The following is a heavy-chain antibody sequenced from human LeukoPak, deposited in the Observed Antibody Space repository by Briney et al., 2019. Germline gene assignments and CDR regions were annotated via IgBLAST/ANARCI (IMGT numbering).Heavy chain of an antibody. V-gene: IGHV3-23*01. CDR2: LNGATGAT. CDR1: GLTFSTHA. CDR3: AMKDGLSGGWHWGY. J-gene: IGHJ4*02. D-gene: IGHD6-19*01. Sequence: GGSLRLSCAASGLTFSTHAMIWVWVRQAPGKGLEWVSALNGATGATYYADSVKGRFTLSRDSSESTLYLQMNSLRVEDAAMYYCAMKDGLSGGWHWGYWGQGTLVAVSS.